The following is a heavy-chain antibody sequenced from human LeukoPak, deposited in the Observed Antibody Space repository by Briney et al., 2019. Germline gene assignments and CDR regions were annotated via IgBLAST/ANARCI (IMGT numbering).Heavy chain of an antibody. CDR3: AREIVGAFDY. CDR2: ISYDGSNK. Sequence: GRSLRLSCAVSGFTFSSYVFHWVRHAPGKGLEWVAVISYDGSNKYYVDSVKGRFTISRDNSKNTLYLQMNSLRVEDTAVYYCAREIVGAFDYWGQGTLVTVSS. J-gene: IGHJ4*02. D-gene: IGHD1-26*01. V-gene: IGHV3-30-3*01. CDR1: GFTFSSYV.